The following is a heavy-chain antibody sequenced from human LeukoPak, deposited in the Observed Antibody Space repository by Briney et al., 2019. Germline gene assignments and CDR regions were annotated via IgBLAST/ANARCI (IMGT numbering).Heavy chain of an antibody. CDR3: ARVMGAAADPQPGYYGMDV. Sequence: GASVKVSCKASGYTFTGYYMHWVRQAPGQGLEWMGWINPNSGGTNYAQKFQGWVTMTRDTSISTAYMELSRLRSDDTAVYYCARVMGAAADPQPGYYGMDVWGQGTTVTVSS. CDR1: GYTFTGYY. D-gene: IGHD6-13*01. V-gene: IGHV1-2*04. J-gene: IGHJ6*02. CDR2: INPNSGGT.